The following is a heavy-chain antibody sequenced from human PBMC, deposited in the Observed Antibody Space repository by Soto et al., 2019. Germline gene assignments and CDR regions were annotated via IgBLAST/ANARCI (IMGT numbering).Heavy chain of an antibody. V-gene: IGHV3-23*01. D-gene: IGHD5-12*01. Sequence: GESLKISCAASGFTFSSYAMSWVRQAPGKGLEWVSAISGSGGSTYYADSVKGRFTISRDNSKNTLYLQMNSLRAEDTAVYYCAKFHSVGWLRFIDYFDYWGQGTLVTVSS. CDR3: AKFHSVGWLRFIDYFDY. CDR2: ISGSGGST. CDR1: GFTFSSYA. J-gene: IGHJ4*02.